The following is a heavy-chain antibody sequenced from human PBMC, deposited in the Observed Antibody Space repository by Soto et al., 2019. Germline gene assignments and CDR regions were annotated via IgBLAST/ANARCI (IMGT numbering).Heavy chain of an antibody. V-gene: IGHV3-23*01. CDR3: AKGAAKTGPYYCDY. J-gene: IGHJ4*02. CDR1: GFTFSNYV. D-gene: IGHD6-13*01. CDR2: ITGGSGDT. Sequence: EVQLLESGGGLVQPGGSLRVSCAASGFTFSNYVMSWVRQAPGKGLEWLSAITGGSGDTYHADSVKGRFTISRDNTKITLYLQMNSLRAEDTAVYYCAKGAAKTGPYYCDYWGRGALVAVSS.